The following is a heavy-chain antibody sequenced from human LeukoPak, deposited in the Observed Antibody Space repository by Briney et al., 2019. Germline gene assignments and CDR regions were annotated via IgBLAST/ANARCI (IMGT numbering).Heavy chain of an antibody. CDR3: ARAEKYDYVWGSYRSHTNGFDY. J-gene: IGHJ4*02. CDR1: GGSISSYY. CDR2: IYYSGST. V-gene: IGHV4-59*12. D-gene: IGHD3-16*02. Sequence: SETLSLTCTVSGGSISSYYWSWIRQPPGKGLEWIGYIYYSGSTNYNPSLKSRVTISVDTSKNQFSLKLSSVTAADTAVYYCARAEKYDYVWGSYRSHTNGFDYWGQGTLVTVSS.